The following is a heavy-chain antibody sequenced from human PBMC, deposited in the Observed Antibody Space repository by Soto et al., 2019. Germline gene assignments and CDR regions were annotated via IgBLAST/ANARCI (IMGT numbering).Heavy chain of an antibody. D-gene: IGHD2-2*01. CDR2: IKSQGDGGTR. Sequence: GGSLRLSCAASGFSFRNAWMSWVRQAPGKGLEWVGHIKSQGDGGTRDYAAPVKGRFTISRDDSKNTLFLQMNSLKNEDTAVYFCTTDLQAYCDGTTCYAGNYYYDDMDVWGQGTTVIVSS. V-gene: IGHV3-15*01. J-gene: IGHJ6*02. CDR3: TTDLQAYCDGTTCYAGNYYYDDMDV. CDR1: GFSFRNAW.